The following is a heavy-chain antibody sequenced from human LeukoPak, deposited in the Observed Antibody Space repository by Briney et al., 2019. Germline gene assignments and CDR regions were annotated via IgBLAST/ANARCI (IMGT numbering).Heavy chain of an antibody. CDR1: GFTFSSYA. CDR3: AKDRDYSSSWPSAFDI. D-gene: IGHD6-13*01. J-gene: IGHJ3*02. CDR2: ISGSGGST. V-gene: IGHV3-23*01. Sequence: PGGSLRLSCAASGFTFSSYAMSWVRQAPGRGLEWVSAISGSGGSTYYADSVKGRFTISRDNSKNTLYLQMNSLRAEDTAVYYCAKDRDYSSSWPSAFDIWGQGTMVTVSS.